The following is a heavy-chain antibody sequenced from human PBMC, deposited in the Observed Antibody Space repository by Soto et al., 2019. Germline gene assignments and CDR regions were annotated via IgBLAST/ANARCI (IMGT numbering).Heavy chain of an antibody. J-gene: IGHJ5*02. Sequence: QVQLVESGGGVVQPGRSLRLSCAASRFTFRSYAMHWVRQAPGKGLEWVAVISSDGKNTHYADSVRGRFTISRDDPNNTLYVQMDSLRAEDTAVYYCARAQTVLWFAPWGQGTLVTVSS. V-gene: IGHV3-30*04. CDR2: ISSDGKNT. CDR3: ARAQTVLWFAP. CDR1: RFTFRSYA. D-gene: IGHD4-4*01.